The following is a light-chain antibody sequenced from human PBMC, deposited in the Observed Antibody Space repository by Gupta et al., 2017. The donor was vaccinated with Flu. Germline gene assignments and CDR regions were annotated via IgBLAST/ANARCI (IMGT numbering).Light chain of an antibody. V-gene: IGKV1-39*01. Sequence: DIQMTQSPSSLSASVADRVTITFRASQSIRNYLNWYQQRPGKAPNLLIYGISTSHNGVPSRFSGSGYGTDFTLTITSLPPEDFATHYCQHTDSAPRTFGQGTKVEIK. CDR2: GIS. J-gene: IGKJ1*01. CDR1: QSIRNY. CDR3: QHTDSAPRT.